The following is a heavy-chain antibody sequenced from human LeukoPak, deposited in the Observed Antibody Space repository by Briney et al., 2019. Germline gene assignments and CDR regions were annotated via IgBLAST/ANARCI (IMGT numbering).Heavy chain of an antibody. V-gene: IGHV3-30*18. CDR2: ISYDGSNK. CDR3: VKGGYGYTYHYNWFDS. CDR1: GFTFSSYG. J-gene: IGHJ5*01. Sequence: PGGSLRLSCAASGFTFSSYGMHWVRQAPGKGLEWVAVISYDGSNKYYADSVKGRFTISRDNSKNTLYLQMGSLRPEDMAVYYCVKGGYGYTYHYNWFDSWGQGTLVTVSS. D-gene: IGHD5-18*01.